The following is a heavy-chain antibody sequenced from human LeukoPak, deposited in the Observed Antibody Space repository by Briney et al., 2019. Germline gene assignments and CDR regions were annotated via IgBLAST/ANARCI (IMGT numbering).Heavy chain of an antibody. CDR3: ARSYYYDSSGYQN. CDR2: ISSSSSTI. J-gene: IGHJ4*02. CDR1: GFTFSSHS. Sequence: GGSLRLSCAASGFTFSSHSMNWVRQAPGKGLEWVSYISSSSSTIYYADSVKGRFTISRDNAKNSLYLQMNSLRAEDTAVYYCARSYYYDSSGYQNWGQGTLVTVSS. V-gene: IGHV3-48*01. D-gene: IGHD3-22*01.